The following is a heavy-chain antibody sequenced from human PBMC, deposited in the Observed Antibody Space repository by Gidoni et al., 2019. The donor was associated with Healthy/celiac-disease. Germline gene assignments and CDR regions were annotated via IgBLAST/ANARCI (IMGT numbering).Heavy chain of an antibody. Sequence: EVKLVESGGGMVQPRGSLRLYCDASGCTFSSYAMSWVRQAPGKGLEWVSSISGSGGSTYYADSVKGRFTISRDNSKNTLYLQMNSLRAEDTAVYYCAKDRSSSGPPAVNYYFDYWGQGTLVTVSS. V-gene: IGHV3-23*04. J-gene: IGHJ4*02. CDR3: AKDRSSSGPPAVNYYFDY. D-gene: IGHD3-22*01. CDR2: ISGSGGST. CDR1: GCTFSSYA.